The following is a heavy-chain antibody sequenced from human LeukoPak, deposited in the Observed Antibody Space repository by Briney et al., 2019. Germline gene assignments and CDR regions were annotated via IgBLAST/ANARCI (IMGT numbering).Heavy chain of an antibody. V-gene: IGHV4-59*01. Sequence: PSETLSLTCTVSGGSISSYYWSWIRQPPGKGLEWIGYIYYSGSTKYNPSLKSRVTISGDTSKKQFSLKLSSVTAADTAVYYCARGYSGYDPTYFDYWGQGTLVTVPS. CDR2: IYYSGST. CDR1: GGSISSYY. D-gene: IGHD5-12*01. CDR3: ARGYSGYDPTYFDY. J-gene: IGHJ4*02.